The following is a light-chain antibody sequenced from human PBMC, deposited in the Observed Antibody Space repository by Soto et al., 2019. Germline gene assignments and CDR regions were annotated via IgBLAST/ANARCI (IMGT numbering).Light chain of an antibody. CDR2: GNS. CDR1: SSNIGAGYD. CDR3: QSYGSSLSAPYV. Sequence: QSVLTQPPSVSGAPGQRGTISCTGSSSNIGAGYDVHWYQQLPGTAPKLLIYGNSNRPSGVPDRFSGSKSGTSASLAITGLQAEDEADYYCQSYGSSLSAPYVFGTGTKVTVL. V-gene: IGLV1-40*01. J-gene: IGLJ1*01.